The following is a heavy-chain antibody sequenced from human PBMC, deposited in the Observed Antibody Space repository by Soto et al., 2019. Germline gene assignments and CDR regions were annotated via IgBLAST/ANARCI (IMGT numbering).Heavy chain of an antibody. J-gene: IGHJ4*02. CDR3: ANFYSGSYSTY. CDR1: GFTLNYYW. Sequence: GGSLRLSCTASGFTLNYYWMHWVRQAPGKGLVWVSRINSDGSTTNYADSVKGRFTISRDNAKNTLYLEMNSLRAEDTAVYYCANFYSGSYSTYWGQGTLVTVSS. D-gene: IGHD1-26*01. V-gene: IGHV3-74*01. CDR2: INSDGSTT.